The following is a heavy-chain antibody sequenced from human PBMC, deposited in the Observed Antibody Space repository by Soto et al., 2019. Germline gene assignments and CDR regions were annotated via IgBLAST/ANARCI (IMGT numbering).Heavy chain of an antibody. CDR1: GYTFTSYG. D-gene: IGHD3-16*02. CDR3: ARDPYDYVWGSYRSFNWFDP. Sequence: QVQLVQSGAEVKKPGASVKVSCKASGYTFTSYGISWVRQAPGQGLEWMGWISAYNGNTNYAQKLQGRVTMTTDTSTGTAYMELRSLSSDDTAVYYCARDPYDYVWGSYRSFNWFDPWGQGTLVTVSS. J-gene: IGHJ5*02. V-gene: IGHV1-18*01. CDR2: ISAYNGNT.